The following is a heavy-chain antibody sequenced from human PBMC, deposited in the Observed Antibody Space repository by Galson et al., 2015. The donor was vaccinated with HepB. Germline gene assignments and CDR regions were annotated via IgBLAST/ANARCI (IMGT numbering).Heavy chain of an antibody. CDR2: ISGSGGST. V-gene: IGHV3-23*01. CDR3: AKQPFYHGYFDL. Sequence: SLRLSCAASGFTFSSYAMSWVRQAPGKGLEWVSAISGSGGSTYYADSVKGRFTISRDNSKNTLYLQMNSLRAEDTAVYYCAKQPFYHGYFDLWGRGTLVTVSS. D-gene: IGHD2/OR15-2a*01. CDR1: GFTFSSYA. J-gene: IGHJ2*01.